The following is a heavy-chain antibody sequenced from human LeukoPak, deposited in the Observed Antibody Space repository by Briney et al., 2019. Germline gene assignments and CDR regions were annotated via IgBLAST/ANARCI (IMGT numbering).Heavy chain of an antibody. CDR3: ASLGTLRS. Sequence: SETLSLTCTVSDGSVSSSIYYWGWIRQPPGKGLEWIGSISYSGTNYNNPSLKSRVSISIDTSKNQFSVKLTSVTAADTAMYYCASLGTLRSWGQGTLVTVSS. CDR2: ISYSGTN. V-gene: IGHV4-39*01. CDR1: DGSVSSSIYY. D-gene: IGHD7-27*01. J-gene: IGHJ5*02.